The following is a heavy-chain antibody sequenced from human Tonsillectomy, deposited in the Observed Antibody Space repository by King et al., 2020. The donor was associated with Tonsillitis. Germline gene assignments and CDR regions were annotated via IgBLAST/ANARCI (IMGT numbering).Heavy chain of an antibody. CDR2: ISHGGST. CDR1: GGSVTGYY. D-gene: IGHD3-10*01. J-gene: IGHJ5*02. CDR3: ATTLPTTLFSTIRGLISS. V-gene: IGHV4-34*01. Sequence: QVQLQQWGAGLLKPSETLSLTCAVYGGSVTGYYWNWIRQPPGKGLEWIGEISHGGSTNYNPSLESRVTLSLDTSKNQFSLNLNSVTAADTAVYYCATTLPTTLFSTIRGLISSWGQETLVTVSS.